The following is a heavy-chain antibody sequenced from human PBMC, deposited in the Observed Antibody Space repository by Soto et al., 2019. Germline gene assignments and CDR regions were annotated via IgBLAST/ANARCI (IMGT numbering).Heavy chain of an antibody. J-gene: IGHJ5*02. CDR1: GGSISSGGYS. CDR3: PRPGSGSYYNRHNCFDP. V-gene: IGHV4-30-2*01. CDR2: IYHSGST. D-gene: IGHD3-10*01. Sequence: SETLSLTCAVSGGSISSGGYSWSWIRQPPGKGLEWIGYIYHSGSTYYNPSLKSRVTISVDRSKNQFSLKLSSVTAADTAVYSCPRPGSGSYYNRHNCFDPWGQGTLVPVSS.